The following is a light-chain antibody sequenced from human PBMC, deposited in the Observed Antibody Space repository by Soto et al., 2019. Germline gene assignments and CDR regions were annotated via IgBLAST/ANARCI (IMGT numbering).Light chain of an antibody. CDR1: SGHNSYA. V-gene: IGLV4-69*01. CDR2: VNSDGSH. CDR3: QTWGTGSWV. Sequence: QPVLTQSPSASASLGASVKLTCTLSSGHNSYAIAWHQQQPEKGPRYLMKVNSDGSHSKGDGIPDRFSGSSSGAERYLTISSLQSEDEADYYCQTWGTGSWVFGGGTKVTVL. J-gene: IGLJ3*02.